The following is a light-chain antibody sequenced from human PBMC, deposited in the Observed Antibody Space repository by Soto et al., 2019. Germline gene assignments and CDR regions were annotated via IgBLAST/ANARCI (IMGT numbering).Light chain of an antibody. CDR3: SSHAGSNSYV. CDR2: EVS. J-gene: IGLJ1*01. CDR1: SSDVGAYNY. V-gene: IGLV2-8*01. Sequence: QSALTQPPSASGSPGQSVTISCTGTSSDVGAYNYVSWYQQHPGKAPKLMIYEVSKRPSGVPDRFSSSKSGNTASLTVSGIQAEDEADYYCSSHAGSNSYVFGTGTKVTVL.